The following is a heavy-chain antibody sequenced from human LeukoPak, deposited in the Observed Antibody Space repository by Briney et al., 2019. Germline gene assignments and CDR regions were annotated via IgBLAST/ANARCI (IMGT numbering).Heavy chain of an antibody. J-gene: IGHJ4*02. V-gene: IGHV1-46*01. Sequence: ASVKVSCKASGYTFPSYFMHWVRQAPGQGLEWMGIINPTGGSTTYAQKFQGRVTMTRDTSTSTAYMELRSLRSDDTAVYYCARDEANYYDSSGYPPPPPSTPDDYYFDYWGQGTLVTVSS. CDR3: ARDEANYYDSSGYPPPPPSTPDDYYFDY. D-gene: IGHD3-22*01. CDR1: GYTFPSYF. CDR2: INPTGGST.